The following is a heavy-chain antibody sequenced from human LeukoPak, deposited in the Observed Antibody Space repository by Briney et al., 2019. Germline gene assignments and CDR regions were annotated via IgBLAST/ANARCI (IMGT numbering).Heavy chain of an antibody. V-gene: IGHV6-1*01. J-gene: IGHJ6*02. D-gene: IGHD4-11*01. Sequence: SQTLSLTCAISGDSVSSNSVAWNWIRQSPSRGLEWLGRTCYRSKWYIDYAESVKSRIIINPDTSKNQFSLQLSPVTPEDTAVYYCARGDDYSPYGMDVWGQGTTVTVSS. CDR2: TCYRSKWYI. CDR1: GDSVSSNSVA. CDR3: ARGDDYSPYGMDV.